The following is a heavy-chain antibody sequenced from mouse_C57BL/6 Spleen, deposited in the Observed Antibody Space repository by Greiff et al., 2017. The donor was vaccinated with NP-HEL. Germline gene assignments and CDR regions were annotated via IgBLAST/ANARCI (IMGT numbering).Heavy chain of an antibody. D-gene: IGHD1-1*01. CDR1: GYTFTSYW. Sequence: QVQLQQPGAELVKPGASVTLSCTASGYTFTSYWMHWLKQRPAQGLVWIGMFHPNSGSTNYNETFKSKATLTVDKYSSPAYMQLSSLPSEDSAVYYCASHYGGSSDWYFDVWGTGTTVTVSS. CDR2: FHPNSGST. CDR3: ASHYGGSSDWYFDV. J-gene: IGHJ1*03. V-gene: IGHV1-64*01.